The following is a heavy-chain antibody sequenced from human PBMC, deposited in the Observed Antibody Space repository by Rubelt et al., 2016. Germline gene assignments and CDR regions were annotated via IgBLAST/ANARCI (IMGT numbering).Heavy chain of an antibody. CDR3: ARGVEYYYDSSGYYFDY. V-gene: IGHV4-59*12. CDR2: IYYSGST. J-gene: IGHJ4*02. CDR1: GGSISSYY. D-gene: IGHD3-22*01. Sequence: QVQLQESGPGLVKPSETLSLTCTVSGGSISSYYWSWIRQPPGKGLEWIGYIYYSGSTNYNPSLKSRVTISVDTFKDQFSLKLSSVTAADTAVYYCARGVEYYYDSSGYYFDYWGQGTLVTVSS.